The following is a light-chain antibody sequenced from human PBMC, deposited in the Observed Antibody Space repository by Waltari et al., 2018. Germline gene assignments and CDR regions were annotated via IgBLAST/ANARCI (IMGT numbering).Light chain of an antibody. V-gene: IGLV2-11*01. J-gene: IGLJ1*01. CDR2: DVT. CDR1: STNIGGYTY. CDR3: CSYAGTSP. Sequence: QSALPQPRPVSGSPGQSVPISSTGASTNIGGYTYVSWYQQHPGKAPKLIIYDVTKRPSGVPDRFSGSKSGDTASLTISGLQAEDEADYYCCSYAGTSPFGTGTKVTVL.